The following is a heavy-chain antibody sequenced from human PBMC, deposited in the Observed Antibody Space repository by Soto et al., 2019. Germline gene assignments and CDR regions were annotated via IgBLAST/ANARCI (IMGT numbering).Heavy chain of an antibody. V-gene: IGHV5-51*01. CDR3: ARQGTIAAFGVHY. CDR2: IYPGDSDT. D-gene: IGHD6-13*01. Sequence: GESLRISCKTSGYIFTSYWIGWVRQIPGKGLEWMGIIYPGDSDTKYSPSFQGQVTISADRSTTTAYLQWSSLKASDTAIYYCARQGTIAAFGVHYWGQGTLVTVSS. CDR1: GYIFTSYW. J-gene: IGHJ4*02.